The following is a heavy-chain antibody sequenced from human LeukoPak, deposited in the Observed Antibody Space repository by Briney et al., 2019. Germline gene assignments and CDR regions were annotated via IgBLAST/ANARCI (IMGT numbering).Heavy chain of an antibody. CDR2: INPNSGGT. CDR1: GYTFTGYY. D-gene: IGHD3-22*01. V-gene: IGHV1-2*06. Sequence: ASVKVSCKASGYTFTGYYMHWVRQAPGQGLEWMGRINPNSGGTNYAQKFQGRVTMTRDTSISTAYMELSRLRSDDTAVYYCARWGNYCDSSGKPIDYWGQGTLVTVSS. J-gene: IGHJ4*02. CDR3: ARWGNYCDSSGKPIDY.